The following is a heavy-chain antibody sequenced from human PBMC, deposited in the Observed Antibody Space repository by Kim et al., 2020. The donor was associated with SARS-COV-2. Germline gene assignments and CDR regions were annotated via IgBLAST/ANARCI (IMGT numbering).Heavy chain of an antibody. CDR1: GFTFSSYA. V-gene: IGHV3-30*04. CDR2: ISYDGSNK. Sequence: GGSLRLSCAASGFTFSSYAMHWVRQAPGKGLEWVAVISYDGSNKYYADSVKGRFTISRDNSKNTLYLQMNSLRAEDTAVYYCARDWEYGGARAYYYFDYWGQGTLVTVSS. CDR3: ARDWEYGGARAYYYFDY. D-gene: IGHD3-16*01. J-gene: IGHJ4*02.